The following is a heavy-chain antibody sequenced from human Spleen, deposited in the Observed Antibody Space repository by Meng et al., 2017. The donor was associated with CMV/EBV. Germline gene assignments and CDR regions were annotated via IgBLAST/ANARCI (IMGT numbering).Heavy chain of an antibody. J-gene: IGHJ4*02. Sequence: ADSDGSISSSAWWTWVRQPPGKGLEWIGQVYHRGNTYHNPSLKSRVTISVDTSKNQFSLNLTSVTAADTAVYYCARNVYSNHMFDSWGQGTLVTVSS. CDR3: ARNVYSNHMFDS. CDR1: DGSISSSAW. V-gene: IGHV4-4*02. D-gene: IGHD4-11*01. CDR2: VYHRGNT.